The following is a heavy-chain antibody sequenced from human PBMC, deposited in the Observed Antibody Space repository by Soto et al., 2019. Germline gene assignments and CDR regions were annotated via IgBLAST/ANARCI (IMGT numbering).Heavy chain of an antibody. J-gene: IGHJ6*02. V-gene: IGHV3-23*01. CDR1: GVTFNSYA. Sequence: RLACAASGVTFNSYAMSWVLQAPGKGLEWVSAISGSGGSTYYADSVKGRFTISRDNSKNTLYLQMNSLRAEDTAVYYCAKDSIYYYYGMDVWGQETTVTVSS. D-gene: IGHD6-6*01. CDR3: AKDSIYYYYGMDV. CDR2: ISGSGGST.